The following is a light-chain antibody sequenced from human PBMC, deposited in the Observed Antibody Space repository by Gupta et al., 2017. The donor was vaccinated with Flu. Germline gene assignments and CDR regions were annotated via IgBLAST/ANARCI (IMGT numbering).Light chain of an antibody. V-gene: IGLV3-25*03. CDR1: ALTKKF. CDR2: KDN. J-gene: IGLJ3*02. CDR3: QSGDSSGTYVV. Sequence: GQTARITCSGDALTKKFAYWYKQKPGQAPVLLIYKDNERPSRIPARFSGSSSGTRATLTISGVQAEDEADYYCQSGDSSGTYVVFGGGTKLTVL.